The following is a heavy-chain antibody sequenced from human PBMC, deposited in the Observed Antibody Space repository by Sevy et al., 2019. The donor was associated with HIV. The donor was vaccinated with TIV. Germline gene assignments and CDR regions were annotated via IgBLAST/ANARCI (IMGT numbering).Heavy chain of an antibody. CDR3: ARENYDSSGYLSSIYYYYGMDV. J-gene: IGHJ6*02. D-gene: IGHD3-22*01. CDR2: MNPNSGNT. CDR1: GYTFTSYD. Sequence: ASVKVSCKASGYTFTSYDINWVRQATGQGLEWMGWMNPNSGNTGYAQKFQGRVTMTRNTSISTAYMGLSSLRSEDTAVYYCARENYDSSGYLSSIYYYYGMDVWGQGTTFTVSS. V-gene: IGHV1-8*01.